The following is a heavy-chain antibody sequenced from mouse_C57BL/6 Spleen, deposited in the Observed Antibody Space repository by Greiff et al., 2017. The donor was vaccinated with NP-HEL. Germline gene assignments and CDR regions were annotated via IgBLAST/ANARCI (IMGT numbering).Heavy chain of an antibody. Sequence: VQLKESGPGLVKPSQSLSLTCSVTGYSITSGYYWNWIRQFPGNKLEWMGYISYDGSNNYNPSLKNRISITRDTSKNQFFLKLNSVTTEDTATYYYARGDYYYGSTYWGQGTSVTVSS. CDR2: ISYDGSN. CDR3: ARGDYYYGSTY. D-gene: IGHD1-1*01. J-gene: IGHJ4*01. V-gene: IGHV3-6*01. CDR1: GYSITSGYY.